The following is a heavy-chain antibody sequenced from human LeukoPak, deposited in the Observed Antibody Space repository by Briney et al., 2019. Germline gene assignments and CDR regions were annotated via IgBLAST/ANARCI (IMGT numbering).Heavy chain of an antibody. V-gene: IGHV4-34*01. CDR3: ARLREDSSGWYIRYYFDY. CDR1: GGSFSGSY. D-gene: IGHD6-19*01. Sequence: SETLSLTCAVYGGSFSGSYWSWIRQPPGKGLEWSEEINHSGSTNYNPSLKSRVTISVDTSKNQFSLKLSSVTAADTAVYYCARLREDSSGWYIRYYFDYWGQGTLVTVSS. J-gene: IGHJ4*02. CDR2: INHSGST.